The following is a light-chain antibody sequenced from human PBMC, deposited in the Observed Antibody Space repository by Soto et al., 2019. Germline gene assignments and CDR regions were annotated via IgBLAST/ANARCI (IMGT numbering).Light chain of an antibody. CDR1: SSDVGSHNF. J-gene: IGLJ2*01. V-gene: IGLV2-23*02. CDR3: YSYIGTIS. Sequence: QSALTQPASVSGSPGQSITISCTGTSSDVGSHNFVSWYQQYPGKVPKLIIYEVSRRPSVVSYRFSGSKSGNTASLTISGLQAEDETDYYCYSYIGTISFGGGTKVTVL. CDR2: EVS.